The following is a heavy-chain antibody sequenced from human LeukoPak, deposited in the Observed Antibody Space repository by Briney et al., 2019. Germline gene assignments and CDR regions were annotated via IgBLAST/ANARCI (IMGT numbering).Heavy chain of an antibody. CDR2: MNTNSGNT. Sequence: ASVKVSCKASGYTFTSYDINWVRQATGQGLEWMGWMNTNSGNTGYAQKFQGRVTMTRNTSISTAYMELSSLRSEDTAVYYCARDAVLLWFGESHANYYYMDVWGKGTTVTVSS. CDR3: ARDAVLLWFGESHANYYYMDV. CDR1: GYTFTSYD. V-gene: IGHV1-8*01. J-gene: IGHJ6*03. D-gene: IGHD3-10*01.